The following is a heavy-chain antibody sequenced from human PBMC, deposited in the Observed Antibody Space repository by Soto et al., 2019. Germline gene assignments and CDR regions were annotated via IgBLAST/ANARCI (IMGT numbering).Heavy chain of an antibody. CDR3: ARGLYDSSGRYDS. CDR2: IIPIFGTA. J-gene: IGHJ4*02. Sequence: SVKVSCKASGGTFSSYAISWVRQAPGQGLEWMGGIIPIFGTANYAQKFQGRVTITADESTSTAYMELSSLGSEDTAVYYCARGLYDSSGRYDSWGQGTLVTVSS. V-gene: IGHV1-69*13. CDR1: GGTFSSYA. D-gene: IGHD3-22*01.